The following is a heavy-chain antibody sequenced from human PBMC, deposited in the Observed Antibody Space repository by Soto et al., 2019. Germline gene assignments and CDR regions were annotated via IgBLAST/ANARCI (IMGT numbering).Heavy chain of an antibody. CDR2: IYYSGST. CDR1: GGSISSYY. V-gene: IGHV4-59*08. CDR3: ARRVGFGELPNWFDP. J-gene: IGHJ5*02. D-gene: IGHD3-10*01. Sequence: SETLSLTCTVSGGSISSYYWSWIRQPPGKGLEWIGYIYYSGSTNYNPSLKSRVTISVDTSKNQFSLKLSSVTAADTAVYYCARRVGFGELPNWFDPWGQGTLVTVS.